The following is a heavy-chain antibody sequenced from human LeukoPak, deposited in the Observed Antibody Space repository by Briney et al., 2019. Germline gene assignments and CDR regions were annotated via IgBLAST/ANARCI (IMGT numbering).Heavy chain of an antibody. CDR1: GGTFSSYA. V-gene: IGHV1-69*13. CDR3: AREDNLGSGSSPNDY. D-gene: IGHD6-19*01. J-gene: IGHJ4*02. CDR2: IIPIFGTA. Sequence: ASVKVSCKASGGTFSSYAISWVRQAPGQGLEWMGGIIPIFGTANYAQKFQGRVTITADGSTSTAYMELSRLRSDDTAVYYCAREDNLGSGSSPNDYWAREPWSPSPQ.